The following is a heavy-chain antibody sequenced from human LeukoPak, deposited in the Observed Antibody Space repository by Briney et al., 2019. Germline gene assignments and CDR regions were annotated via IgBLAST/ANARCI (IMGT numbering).Heavy chain of an antibody. V-gene: IGHV1-46*01. CDR1: GYTFTSYY. D-gene: IGHD1-26*01. Sequence: ASVKVSCKASGYTFTSYYMHWVRQAPGQGLEWMGIINPSGGSTGYAQKFQGEVTMTRDMSTSTVYMELSSLRSEDTAVYYCASRGSYRDWFDPWGQGTLVTVSS. J-gene: IGHJ5*02. CDR2: INPSGGST. CDR3: ASRGSYRDWFDP.